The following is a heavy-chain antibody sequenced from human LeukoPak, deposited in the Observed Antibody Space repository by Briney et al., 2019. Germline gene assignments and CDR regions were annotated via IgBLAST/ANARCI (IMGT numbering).Heavy chain of an antibody. D-gene: IGHD6-13*01. V-gene: IGHV5-10-1*01. CDR2: IDPSDSYT. CDR1: GYSFISYW. Sequence: PGESLRISCKGSGYSFISYWISWVRQMPGKGLEWMGRIDPSDSYTNYSPSFQGHVTISADKSISAAYLQWSSLKASDTAMYYCARHLPGYSSSWYMEAWGQGTLVTVSS. J-gene: IGHJ5*02. CDR3: ARHLPGYSSSWYMEA.